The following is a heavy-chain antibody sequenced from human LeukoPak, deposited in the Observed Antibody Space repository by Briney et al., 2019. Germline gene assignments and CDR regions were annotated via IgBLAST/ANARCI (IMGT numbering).Heavy chain of an antibody. CDR1: GFTFSSYA. V-gene: IGHV3-23*01. Sequence: PGGSLRLSCAASGFTFSSYAMSWVRQAPGKGLEWVSAISGSGGSTYYADSVKGRFTISRDNFKNTLYLQMNSLRAEDTAVYYCAKDYYDILTGGMDVWGKGTTVTASS. D-gene: IGHD3-9*01. J-gene: IGHJ6*04. CDR2: ISGSGGST. CDR3: AKDYYDILTGGMDV.